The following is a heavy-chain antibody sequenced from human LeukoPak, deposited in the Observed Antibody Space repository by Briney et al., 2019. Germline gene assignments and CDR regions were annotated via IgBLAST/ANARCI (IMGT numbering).Heavy chain of an antibody. V-gene: IGHV1-46*01. Sequence: ASVKVSCKASGYTFTSYYMHWVRQAPGQGLEWMGIINPSGGSTSYAQKFQGRVTMTRDTSTSTVYMELSSLRSEDTAVYCCARDKELVVVPAAILDGMDVWGKGTTVTVSS. D-gene: IGHD2-2*01. J-gene: IGHJ6*04. CDR3: ARDKELVVVPAAILDGMDV. CDR2: INPSGGST. CDR1: GYTFTSYY.